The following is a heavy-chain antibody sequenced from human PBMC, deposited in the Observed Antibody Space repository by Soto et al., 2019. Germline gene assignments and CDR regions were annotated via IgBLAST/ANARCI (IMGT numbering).Heavy chain of an antibody. V-gene: IGHV4-31*03. CDR1: GGSISSGGYY. J-gene: IGHJ4*02. D-gene: IGHD3-3*01. Sequence: PSETLSLTCTVSGGSISSGGYYWSWIRQHPGKGLEWIGYIYYSGSTYYNPSLKSRVTISVDTSKNQFSLKLSSVTAADTAVYYCARRGYYDFWSGYYTLSYFDYWGQGTLVTVSS. CDR2: IYYSGST. CDR3: ARRGYYDFWSGYYTLSYFDY.